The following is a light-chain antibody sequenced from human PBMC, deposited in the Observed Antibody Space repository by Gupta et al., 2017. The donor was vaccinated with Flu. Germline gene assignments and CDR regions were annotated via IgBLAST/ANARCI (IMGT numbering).Light chain of an antibody. J-gene: IGKJ4*01. CDR3: QQRISWPPALT. CDR2: DAS. V-gene: IGKV3-11*01. CDR1: QSLSSY. Sequence: EIVVTQSPATLSLSPGERATISCRATQSLSSYLAWYQQKPGQAPRLLIFDASSRATGIPPRFSGSGSGTDFTLTINSLEPEDFAVYYCQQRISWPPALTFGAGTKVEI.